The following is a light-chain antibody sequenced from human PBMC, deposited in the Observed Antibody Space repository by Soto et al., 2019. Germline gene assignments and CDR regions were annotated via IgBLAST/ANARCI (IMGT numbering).Light chain of an antibody. CDR2: GAS. Sequence: EIVMTQSPGTLSVSPGERATLSCRASQSVSGNFAWYQQKPGQAPRLLIYGASTRATGIPARFSGSGSGTEFTLTISSLQFEDFAVYYCQQYNKWPLTFGGGTKVEIK. V-gene: IGKV3-15*01. J-gene: IGKJ4*01. CDR3: QQYNKWPLT. CDR1: QSVSGN.